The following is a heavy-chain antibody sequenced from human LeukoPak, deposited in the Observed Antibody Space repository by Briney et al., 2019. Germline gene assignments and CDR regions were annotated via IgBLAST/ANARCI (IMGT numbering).Heavy chain of an antibody. CDR3: ARDPAGTSYYDFWSGYYFDY. V-gene: IGHV3-21*01. CDR2: ISSSSSYI. D-gene: IGHD3-3*01. CDR1: GFTFSNYN. J-gene: IGHJ4*02. Sequence: GGSLRLSCAASGFTFSNYNINWVRQAPGKGLEWVSSISSSSSYIYYADSVKGRFTISRDNTKKSLYLQMNSLRAEDTAVYYCARDPAGTSYYDFWSGYYFDYWGQGTLVTVSS.